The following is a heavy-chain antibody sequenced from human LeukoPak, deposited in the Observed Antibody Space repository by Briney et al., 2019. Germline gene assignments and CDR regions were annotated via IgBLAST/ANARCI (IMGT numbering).Heavy chain of an antibody. CDR3: ARGRQLHLGELFPFAEFFQP. J-gene: IGHJ1*01. CDR2: INPNSGGT. Sequence: ASVKVSCKASGYRFTSYSISWVRQAPGQGLEWMGWINPNSGGTKSAQKFQGRVIMTRDTSISTAYMELRSLSSDDTAVYYCARGRQLHLGELFPFAEFFQPWGQGTLVTVSS. CDR1: GYRFTSYS. D-gene: IGHD3-16*01. V-gene: IGHV1-2*02.